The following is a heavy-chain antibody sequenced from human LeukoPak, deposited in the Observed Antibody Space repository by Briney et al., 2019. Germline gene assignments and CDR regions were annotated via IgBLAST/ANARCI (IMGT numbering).Heavy chain of an antibody. J-gene: IGHJ4*02. D-gene: IGHD2-21*02. CDR2: INSDGSST. CDR3: ARDSGYCGGDCYHDY. Sequence: PGGSLRLSCAASGFTFSSYWMHWVRQAPGKGLVWVSRINSDGSSTSYADSVKGRFTISRDNAKNTLCLQMNSLRAEDTAVYYCARDSGYCGGDCYHDYWGQGTLATVSS. V-gene: IGHV3-74*01. CDR1: GFTFSSYW.